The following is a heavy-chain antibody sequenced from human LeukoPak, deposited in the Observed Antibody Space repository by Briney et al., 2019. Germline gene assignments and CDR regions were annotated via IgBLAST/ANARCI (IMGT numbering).Heavy chain of an antibody. J-gene: IGHJ5*02. D-gene: IGHD3-22*01. CDR3: ARDLGQYYDTSDNWFDP. V-gene: IGHV3-21*01. Sequence: GGSLRLSCAASGFTFSSYSMNWVRQAPGKGLEWVSSISSSSSYIYYADSVKGRFTISRDNAKNSLYLQMNSLRAEDTAVYYCARDLGQYYDTSDNWFDPWGQGTLVTVSS. CDR1: GFTFSSYS. CDR2: ISSSSSYI.